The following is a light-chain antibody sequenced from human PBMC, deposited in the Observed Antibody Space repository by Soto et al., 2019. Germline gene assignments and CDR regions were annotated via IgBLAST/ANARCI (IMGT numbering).Light chain of an antibody. J-gene: IGKJ3*01. CDR1: QSVSSNY. CDR2: GAS. V-gene: IGKV3-20*01. CDR3: QHYGSSPFT. Sequence: IMLTQSPCTLSLSPGERATLSCRASQSVSSNYLAWYQQKPGQAPRLLVYGASIRATGIPDRFSGSGSGTDLTLTISRVQPEDFAVYYCQHYGSSPFTFGPGTMVDIK.